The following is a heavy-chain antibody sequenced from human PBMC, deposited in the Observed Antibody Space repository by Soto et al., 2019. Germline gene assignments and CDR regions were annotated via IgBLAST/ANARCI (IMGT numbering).Heavy chain of an antibody. CDR2: IYYSGST. Sequence: SETLSLTCTVSGGSISSSSYYWGWIRQPPGKGLEWIGSIYYSGSTYYNPSLKSRVTISVDTSKNQFSLRLSSVTAADTAVYYCARRCITMVGKGCYYYVMDVWGKGTTVPVSP. CDR3: ARRCITMVGKGCYYYVMDV. V-gene: IGHV4-39*01. CDR1: GGSISSSSYY. J-gene: IGHJ6*04. D-gene: IGHD3-10*01.